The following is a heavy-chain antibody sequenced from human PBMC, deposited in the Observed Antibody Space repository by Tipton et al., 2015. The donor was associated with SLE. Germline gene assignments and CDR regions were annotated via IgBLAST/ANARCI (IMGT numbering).Heavy chain of an antibody. CDR1: GFSFGSYG. CDR3: ARVGSGWYLDY. CDR2: IPYDGSNK. D-gene: IGHD6-19*01. J-gene: IGHJ4*02. V-gene: IGHV3-30*02. Sequence: SLRLSCAASGFSFGSYGMHWVRQAPGKGLEWLAFIPYDGSNKYYAESVKGRFTISRDNSRNTLYLQMNSLRAEDTAVYYCARVGSGWYLDYWGQGTLLTVSS.